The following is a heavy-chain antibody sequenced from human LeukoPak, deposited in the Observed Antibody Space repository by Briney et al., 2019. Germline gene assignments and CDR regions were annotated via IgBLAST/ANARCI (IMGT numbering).Heavy chain of an antibody. J-gene: IGHJ6*02. D-gene: IGHD4-17*01. V-gene: IGHV3-15*01. CDR2: IKTKTDGGTT. CDR3: TTAQLLPFYGDDYYGLDV. CDR1: GFTFTNAW. Sequence: PGGSLRFSCAASGFTFTNAWMGWVRQAPGKGLEWVGRIKTKTDGGTTDYAAPVKGRFIISRDDSKKTLYLQMNSLKIEDTAVYYCTTAQLLPFYGDDYYGLDVWGQGATVTVSS.